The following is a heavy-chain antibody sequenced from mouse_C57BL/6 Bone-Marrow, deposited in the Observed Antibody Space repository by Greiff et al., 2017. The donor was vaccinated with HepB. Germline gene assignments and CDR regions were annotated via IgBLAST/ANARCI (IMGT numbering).Heavy chain of an antibody. D-gene: IGHD2-5*01. CDR3: ARRDYSNWFAY. CDR2: IHPNSGST. Sequence: QVQLKQPGAELVKPGASVKLSCKASGYTFTSYWMHWVKQRPGQGLEWIGMIHPNSGSTNYNEKFKSKATLTVDKSSSRAYMQLSSLTSEDSAVYYFARRDYSNWFAYWGQGTLVTVSA. CDR1: GYTFTSYW. V-gene: IGHV1-64*01. J-gene: IGHJ3*01.